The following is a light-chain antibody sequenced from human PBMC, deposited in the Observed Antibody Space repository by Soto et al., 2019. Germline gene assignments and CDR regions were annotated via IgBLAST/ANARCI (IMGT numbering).Light chain of an antibody. V-gene: IGKV3-15*01. CDR3: QQSYSTPRT. Sequence: EIVLTQSPGTLSLSPGERATLSCRASQSVGRDLAWYQQKPGQAPRLLIYGASTWATGIPARFSGSGSGTEFTLTISSLQSEDFATYYCQQSYSTPRTFGQGTKVDIK. J-gene: IGKJ1*01. CDR2: GAS. CDR1: QSVGRD.